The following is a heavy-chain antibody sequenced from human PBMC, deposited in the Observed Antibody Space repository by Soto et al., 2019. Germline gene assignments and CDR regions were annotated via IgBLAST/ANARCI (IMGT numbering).Heavy chain of an antibody. J-gene: IGHJ4*02. CDR3: AKALAPIYSYGKIDY. V-gene: IGHV1-8*01. Sequence: ASVKVSCKASGYTFTSYDIDWVRQATGQGLEWMGWMNPNSGNTGYPQKFQGRVTMTRNTSISTAYMELSSLRFEDTAVYYCAKALAPIYSYGKIDYWGQGTLVTLSS. D-gene: IGHD5-18*01. CDR2: MNPNSGNT. CDR1: GYTFTSYD.